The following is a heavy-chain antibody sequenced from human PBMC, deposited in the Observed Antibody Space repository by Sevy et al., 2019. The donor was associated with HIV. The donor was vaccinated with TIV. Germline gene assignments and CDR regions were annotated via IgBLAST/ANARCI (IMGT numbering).Heavy chain of an antibody. D-gene: IGHD3-16*01. CDR1: GFTFSAYD. CDR2: ISSDGSYR. CDR3: AKNRPPGGSYFSRHAMDV. J-gene: IGHJ6*02. V-gene: IGHV3-30*18. Sequence: GGSLRLSCAASGFTFSAYDMHWVRQAPGKGLEWVAIISSDGSYRYYADSVRGRFSMSKDNSKNTMYLQIIALSIEDTAVYYCAKNRPPGGSYFSRHAMDVWGRGTTVTVSS.